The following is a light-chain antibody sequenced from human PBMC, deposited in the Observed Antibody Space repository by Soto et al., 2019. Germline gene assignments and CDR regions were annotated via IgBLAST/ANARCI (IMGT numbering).Light chain of an antibody. CDR2: DVS. J-gene: IGKJ5*01. CDR1: QSVSSY. Sequence: EVVLTQSAVTLSLSPGDRATLSCSPSQSVSSYLAWYQQKPGQAPRLLIYDVSHRATGIPARFSGSGSGTDFTLTISSLEPEDFAVYYCQQRNYWQVTFGQGTGLEIK. CDR3: QQRNYWQVT. V-gene: IGKV3-11*01.